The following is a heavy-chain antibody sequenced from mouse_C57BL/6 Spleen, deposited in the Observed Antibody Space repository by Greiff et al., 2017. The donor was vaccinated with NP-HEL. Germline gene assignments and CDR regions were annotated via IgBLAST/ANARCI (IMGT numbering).Heavy chain of an antibody. D-gene: IGHD1-1*01. CDR3: ARSRYYGSSYEGAMDY. CDR2: INPNNGGT. V-gene: IGHV1-26*01. Sequence: EVQLQQSGPELVKPGASVKISCKASGYTFTDYYMNWVKQSHGQSLEWIGDINPNNGGTSYNQKFKGKATLTVDKSSSTAYMELRSLTSEDSAVYYYARSRYYGSSYEGAMDYWGQGTSVTVSS. J-gene: IGHJ4*01. CDR1: GYTFTDYY.